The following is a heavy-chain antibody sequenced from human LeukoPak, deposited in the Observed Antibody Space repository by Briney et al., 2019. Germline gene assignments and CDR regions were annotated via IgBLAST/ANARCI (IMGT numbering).Heavy chain of an antibody. Sequence: GGSLRLSCVATGFTFSSYSMNWVRQAPGKGLEGVSYISSSSSTIYYADSVKGRFTISRDNAKHSLYLQMNSLRAEDTAVYYCARNDYGDYGSFDYWGQGTLVTVSS. V-gene: IGHV3-48*01. CDR3: ARNDYGDYGSFDY. CDR1: GFTFSSYS. D-gene: IGHD4-17*01. J-gene: IGHJ4*02. CDR2: ISSSSSTI.